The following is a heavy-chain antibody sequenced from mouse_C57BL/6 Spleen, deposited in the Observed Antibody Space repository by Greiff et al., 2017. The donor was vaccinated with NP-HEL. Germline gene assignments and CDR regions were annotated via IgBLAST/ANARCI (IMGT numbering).Heavy chain of an antibody. CDR3: ARGTGGDAMDY. Sequence: EVQLQQSGPVLVKPWASVKMSCKASGYTFTDYYMNWVKQSHGKSLEWIGVINPYNGGTSYNQKFKGKATLTVDKSSSTAYMELNSLTSEDSAVYYCARGTGGDAMDYWGQGTSVTVSS. V-gene: IGHV1-19*01. CDR1: GYTFTDYY. J-gene: IGHJ4*01. D-gene: IGHD4-1*01. CDR2: INPYNGGT.